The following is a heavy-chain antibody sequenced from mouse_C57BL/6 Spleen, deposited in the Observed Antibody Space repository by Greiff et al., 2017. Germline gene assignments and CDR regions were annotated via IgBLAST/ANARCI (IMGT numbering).Heavy chain of an antibody. J-gene: IGHJ2*01. CDR3: ARHRDWDPFDY. Sequence: EVNVVESGGDLVKPGGSLKLSCAASGFTFSSYGMSWVRQTPDKRLEWVATISSGGSYTYYPDSVKGRFTISRDNAKNTLYLQMSSLKSEDTAMYYCARHRDWDPFDYWGQGTTLTVSS. CDR2: ISSGGSYT. V-gene: IGHV5-6*01. CDR1: GFTFSSYG. D-gene: IGHD4-1*01.